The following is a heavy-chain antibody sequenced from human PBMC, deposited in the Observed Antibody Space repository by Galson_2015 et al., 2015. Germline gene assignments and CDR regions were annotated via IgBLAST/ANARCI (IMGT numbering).Heavy chain of an antibody. CDR1: GFTFSSYS. CDR3: ARGGYYYGSGSFWWFDP. D-gene: IGHD3-10*01. CDR2: ISSSSSYI. J-gene: IGHJ5*02. Sequence: SLRLSCAASGFTFSSYSMNWVRQAPGKGLEWVSSISSSSSYIYYADSVKGRFTISRDNARNSLYLQMNSLRAEDTAVYYCARGGYYYGSGSFWWFDPWGQGTLVTVSS. V-gene: IGHV3-21*01.